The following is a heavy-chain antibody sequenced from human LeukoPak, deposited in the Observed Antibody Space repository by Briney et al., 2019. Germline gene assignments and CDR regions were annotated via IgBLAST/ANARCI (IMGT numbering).Heavy chain of an antibody. CDR2: ILYSGGT. CDR3: VRRVAGSSYRDY. CDR1: GGSISSSRHY. V-gene: IGHV4-39*01. Sequence: SETLSLTCTVSGGSISSSRHYWGWIRQPPGKGLEWIGNILYSGGTNYNPSLKSRVTISVDTSKNQFSLKLSSATAADTADYYCVRRVAGSSYRDYWGQGTLVTVSS. D-gene: IGHD3-22*01. J-gene: IGHJ4*02.